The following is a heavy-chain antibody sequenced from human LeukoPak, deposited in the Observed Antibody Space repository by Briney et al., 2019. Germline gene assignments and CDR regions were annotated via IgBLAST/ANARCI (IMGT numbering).Heavy chain of an antibody. J-gene: IGHJ4*02. D-gene: IGHD6-19*01. CDR2: IYYSGST. CDR3: ARDKCGYSSGCHWGSFDY. CDR1: GGSISNYY. Sequence: SETLSLTCTVSGGSISNYYWSWFRQPPGKGLEWVGYIYYSGSTNYNPSLKSRVTISVDTSRNQFSLKLSSVTAADTAVYYCARDKCGYSSGCHWGSFDYWGQGTLVTVSS. V-gene: IGHV4-59*01.